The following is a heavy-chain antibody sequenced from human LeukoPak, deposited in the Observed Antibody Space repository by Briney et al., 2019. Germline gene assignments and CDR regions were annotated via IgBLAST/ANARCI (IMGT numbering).Heavy chain of an antibody. D-gene: IGHD1-7*01. CDR1: GGSISSGSYS. J-gene: IGHJ3*02. CDR2: IYTSGST. CDR3: ARDLAGNWNYVNAFDI. V-gene: IGHV4-61*02. Sequence: SQTLYLTCTVAGGSISSGSYSWSWIRQPAGKGLEWIGRIYTSGSTNYNPSLKSRVTISVDTSKNQFSLKLSSVTAADTAVYYCARDLAGNWNYVNAFDIWGQGTMVTVSS.